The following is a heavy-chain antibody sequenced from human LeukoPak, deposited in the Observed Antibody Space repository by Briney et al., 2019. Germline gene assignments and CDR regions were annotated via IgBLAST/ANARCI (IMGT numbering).Heavy chain of an antibody. V-gene: IGHV5-51*01. CDR2: IYPGDSDT. CDR1: GYSFTTYW. J-gene: IGHJ4*02. CDR3: ARRGALGYFDY. D-gene: IGHD4/OR15-4a*01. Sequence: GESLKISCEGSGYSFTTYWIGWVRQMPGKGLEWMGVIYPGDSDTRYRPSFQGQVTISADKSISTAYLQWSSLKASDTAIYYCARRGALGYFDYWGQGTLVTVSS.